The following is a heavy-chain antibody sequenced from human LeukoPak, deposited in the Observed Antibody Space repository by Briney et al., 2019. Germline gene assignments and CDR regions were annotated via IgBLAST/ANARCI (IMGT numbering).Heavy chain of an antibody. CDR3: ARRGVTTVVTPFDY. J-gene: IGHJ4*02. CDR2: INHSGST. CDR1: CGSFSGYY. D-gene: IGHD4-23*01. Sequence: PSETLSLTCAVYCGSFSGYYWSWIRQPPGKGLEWIGEINHSGSTNYNPSLKSRVTISVDTSKNQFSLKLSSVTAADTAVYYCARRGVTTVVTPFDYWGQGTLVTVSS. V-gene: IGHV4-34*01.